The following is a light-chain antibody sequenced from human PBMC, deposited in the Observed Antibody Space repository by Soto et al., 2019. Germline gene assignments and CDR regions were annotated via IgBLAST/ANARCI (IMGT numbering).Light chain of an antibody. J-gene: IGLJ1*01. CDR2: EGT. V-gene: IGLV2-23*01. CDR1: SSDVGSYNL. Sequence: QSALTQPASGSASPGQSITIPCTGTSSDVGSYNLVSWFQQHPGKVPKLLIYEGTKRPSGLSDRFSGSKSGTTATLTISGLQAEDEAHYYCYSYAGENLYVFGTGTKVTVL. CDR3: YSYAGENLYV.